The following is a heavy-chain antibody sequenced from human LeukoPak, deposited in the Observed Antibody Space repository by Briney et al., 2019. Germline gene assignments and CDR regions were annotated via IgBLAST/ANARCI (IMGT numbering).Heavy chain of an antibody. CDR2: INHSGST. D-gene: IGHD3-22*01. Sequence: SETLSLTCAVYGGSFSGYYWSWVRQPPGKGLEWIGEINHSGSTNYNPSLKSRVTISVDTSKNLFSLKLSSVTAADTAVYYCARVTRDYDSSGYTGPNDYWGQGTLVTVSS. CDR1: GGSFSGYY. CDR3: ARVTRDYDSSGYTGPNDY. V-gene: IGHV4-34*01. J-gene: IGHJ4*02.